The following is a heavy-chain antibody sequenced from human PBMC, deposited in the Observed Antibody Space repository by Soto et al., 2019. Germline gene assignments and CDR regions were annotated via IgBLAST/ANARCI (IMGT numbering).Heavy chain of an antibody. CDR2: LSDSVGTT. Sequence: GGSLRLSCAVSGFSFGTYTVNWVRQAPGTGLEWVSGLSDSVGTTHYAYSVKGRFTISRDKSKNTLYLQMSNLRAEDTAVYYCAKHLIGGRLQSPFDLWGQGTQVTVSS. D-gene: IGHD3-3*02. J-gene: IGHJ4*02. CDR1: GFSFGTYT. CDR3: AKHLIGGRLQSPFDL. V-gene: IGHV3-23*01.